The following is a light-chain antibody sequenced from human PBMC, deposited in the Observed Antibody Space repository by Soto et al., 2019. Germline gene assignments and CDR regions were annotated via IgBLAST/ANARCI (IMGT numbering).Light chain of an antibody. V-gene: IGLV2-23*02. CDR3: CSYAGGRTFVV. Sequence: QSALSQPASVSGSPGQSVTISCTGTSSDLGSYNLVSWYHHRPGQAPKLVIYEVTRRPSVDSNRFSGSKSGNTASLTIAGLQPDDEGDYYCCSYAGGRTFVVFGGGTKLTV. CDR1: SSDLGSYNL. J-gene: IGLJ3*02. CDR2: EVT.